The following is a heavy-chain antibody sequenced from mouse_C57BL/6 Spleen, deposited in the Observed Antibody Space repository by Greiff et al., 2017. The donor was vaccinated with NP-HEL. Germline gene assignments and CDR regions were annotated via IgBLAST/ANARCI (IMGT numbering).Heavy chain of an antibody. V-gene: IGHV1-62-2*01. J-gene: IGHJ4*01. CDR3: ARQEEDPVYSNFFMGY. D-gene: IGHD2-5*01. CDR1: GYTFPEYT. Sequence: QVRLQQSGAELVKPGASVKLSCKASGYTFPEYTIHWVKQGSRQVLAWIGWFYPGSGSLKYNEKFTDSAALTADKSSSTVYMELSRLTSEDSAVYFCARQEEDPVYSNFFMGYWGQGTAATVSS. CDR2: FYPGSGSL.